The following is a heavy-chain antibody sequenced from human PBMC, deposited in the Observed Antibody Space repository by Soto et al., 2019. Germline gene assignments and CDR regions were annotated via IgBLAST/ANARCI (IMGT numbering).Heavy chain of an antibody. D-gene: IGHD3-22*01. CDR2: IYSGGST. CDR1: GFTVSSNY. CDR3: ARVDYSYDSSGYPMYYFDY. V-gene: IGHV3-53*01. Sequence: GGSLRLSCAASGFTVSSNYMNWVRQAPGKGLEWVSVIYSGGSTFYADSVKGRFTISRDNSKNTLYLQMNSLRADDTAVYYCARVDYSYDSSGYPMYYFDYWGQGTLVTVSS. J-gene: IGHJ4*02.